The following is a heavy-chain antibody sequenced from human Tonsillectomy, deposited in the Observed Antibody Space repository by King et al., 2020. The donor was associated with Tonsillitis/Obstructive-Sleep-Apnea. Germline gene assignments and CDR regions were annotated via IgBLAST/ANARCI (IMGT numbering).Heavy chain of an antibody. CDR2: INPSGGST. V-gene: IGHV1-46*01. J-gene: IGHJ4*02. D-gene: IGHD3-16*01. Sequence: VQLVESGAEVKKPGASVKVSCNASGYTFTSYYMHWVRQAPGQGLEGMGIINPSGGSTSYAQKFQGRVTMTRDTATSTVYMELSSLRSEDTAVYYCARGGQPYFDYWGQGTLVTVSS. CDR1: GYTFTSYY. CDR3: ARGGQPYFDY.